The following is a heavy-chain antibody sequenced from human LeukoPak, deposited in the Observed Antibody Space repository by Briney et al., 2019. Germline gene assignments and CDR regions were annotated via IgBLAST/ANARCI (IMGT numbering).Heavy chain of an antibody. D-gene: IGHD3-9*01. V-gene: IGHV1-2*02. Sequence: VSVKVSCKASGYTFTGYYMHWVRQAPGQGLEWMGWINPNSGGTNYAQKFQGRVTMTRDTSISTAYMELSRLRSDDTAVYYCARESVLRYFDWPPNNWFDPWGQGTLVTVSS. CDR3: ARESVLRYFDWPPNNWFDP. CDR2: INPNSGGT. J-gene: IGHJ5*02. CDR1: GYTFTGYY.